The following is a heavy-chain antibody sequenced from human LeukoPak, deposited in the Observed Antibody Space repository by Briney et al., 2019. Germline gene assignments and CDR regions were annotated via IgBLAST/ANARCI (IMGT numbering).Heavy chain of an antibody. V-gene: IGHV3-21*01. J-gene: IGHJ4*02. CDR1: GFTFSSYS. Sequence: PGGSLRLSCAASGFTFSSYSMNWVRQAPGKGLEWVSSISSSSSYIYHADSVKGRFTISRDNAKNSLYLQMNSLRAEDTAVYYCARAPIVATRLYDFDYWGQGTLVTVSS. D-gene: IGHD5-12*01. CDR2: ISSSSSYI. CDR3: ARAPIVATRLYDFDY.